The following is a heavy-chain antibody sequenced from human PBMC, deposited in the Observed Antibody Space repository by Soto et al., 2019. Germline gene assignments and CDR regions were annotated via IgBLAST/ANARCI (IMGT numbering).Heavy chain of an antibody. CDR3: AGPGYSSQDY. Sequence: LRLSCAASGFTFHNFALSWVRQAPGKGLEWVSAISGSGDGTDYADSVKGRFTISRDNFKDTLYLQMNSLRAEDTAIYYCAGPGYSSQDYWGQGTLVTVSS. V-gene: IGHV3-23*01. J-gene: IGHJ4*02. CDR1: GFTFHNFA. CDR2: ISGSGDGT. D-gene: IGHD5-18*01.